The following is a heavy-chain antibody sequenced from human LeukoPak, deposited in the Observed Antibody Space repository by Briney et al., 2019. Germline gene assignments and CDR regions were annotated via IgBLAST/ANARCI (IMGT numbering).Heavy chain of an antibody. D-gene: IGHD4-17*01. V-gene: IGHV1-18*01. Sequence: ASVRVSCKASGYTFTGYGITWVRQAPGQGLEWMGWISTYNGKTDYAQKLQGRVTMTTDTSTSTAYMELRSLRSDDTAVYYCARTYGDYDGSYWYFDLWGRGTLVTVSS. CDR1: GYTFTGYG. CDR2: ISTYNGKT. CDR3: ARTYGDYDGSYWYFDL. J-gene: IGHJ2*01.